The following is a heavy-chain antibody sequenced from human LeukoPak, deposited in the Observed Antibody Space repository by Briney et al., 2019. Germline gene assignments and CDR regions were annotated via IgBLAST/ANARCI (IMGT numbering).Heavy chain of an antibody. D-gene: IGHD4/OR15-4a*01. Sequence: GGSLRLSCAASGFTFSDSAIHWVRQASGKGLEWVGRIRGKGFSDPPAYAASVKDRFTISRDDSESTAYLQMNSLKAEDTAVYYCARDININLATIFDYWGQGALVTVSS. CDR3: ARDININLATIFDY. CDR2: IRGKGFSDPP. CDR1: GFTFSDSA. V-gene: IGHV3-73*01. J-gene: IGHJ4*02.